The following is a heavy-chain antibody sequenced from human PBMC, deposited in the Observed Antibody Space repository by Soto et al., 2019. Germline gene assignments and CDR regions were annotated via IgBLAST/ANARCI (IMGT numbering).Heavy chain of an antibody. CDR2: IYPGDSDT. CDR3: ARYRGNGDYEAFDI. Sequence: XESLKIYCKGSRYSLTSYLLVWVRQMPGKGLDWMGIIYPGDSDTRYSPSFQGQVTISADKSISTAYLQWSSLKASDTAMYYCARYRGNGDYEAFDIWGQGTMVTVSS. CDR1: RYSLTSYL. J-gene: IGHJ3*02. V-gene: IGHV5-51*01. D-gene: IGHD4-17*01.